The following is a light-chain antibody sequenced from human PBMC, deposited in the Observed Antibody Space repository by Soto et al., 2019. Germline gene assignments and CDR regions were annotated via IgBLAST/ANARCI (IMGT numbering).Light chain of an antibody. CDR1: SSNIGTGYA. CDR2: ASN. CDR3: QSYDSSLSGYV. Sequence: QSVLTQPPSVSGAPGQRVTISCTGSSSNIGTGYAVHWYQRLPGKAPKFLLYASNYGPSGVPDRFSGSKSGTSASLAITGLQAEDEADYYCQSYDSSLSGYVFGTGIKLTVL. V-gene: IGLV1-40*01. J-gene: IGLJ1*01.